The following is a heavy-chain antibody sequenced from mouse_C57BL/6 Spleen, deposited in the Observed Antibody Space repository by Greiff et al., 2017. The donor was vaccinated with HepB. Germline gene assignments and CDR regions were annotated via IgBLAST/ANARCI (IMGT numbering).Heavy chain of an antibody. V-gene: IGHV1-81*01. J-gene: IGHJ4*01. CDR2: IYPRSGNT. CDR1: GYTFTSYG. D-gene: IGHD2-10*01. CDR3: ARPPPYHGNYLSAMDH. Sequence: QVQLQQSGAELARPGASVKLSCKASGYTFTSYGISWVKQRTGQGLEWIGEIYPRSGNTYYNEKFKGKATLTADKSSSTAYLELRSLTSEDSAGYFWARPPPYHGNYLSAMDHWGQGTSGTVSS.